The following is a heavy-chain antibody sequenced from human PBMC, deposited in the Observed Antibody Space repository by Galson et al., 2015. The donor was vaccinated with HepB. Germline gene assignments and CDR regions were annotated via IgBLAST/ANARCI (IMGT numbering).Heavy chain of an antibody. CDR1: GYTFTGYY. Sequence: SVKVSCKASGYTFTGYYMYWVRQAPGQGLEWMGWINPNSGGTTYAQKFQGRVTMARDTSISTAYMELSGLRSDDTAVYYCARRGVVVVPVDIGPDQYYYYMDVWGKGTTVTVSS. D-gene: IGHD2-2*02. V-gene: IGHV1-2*02. J-gene: IGHJ6*03. CDR2: INPNSGGT. CDR3: ARRGVVVVPVDIGPDQYYYYMDV.